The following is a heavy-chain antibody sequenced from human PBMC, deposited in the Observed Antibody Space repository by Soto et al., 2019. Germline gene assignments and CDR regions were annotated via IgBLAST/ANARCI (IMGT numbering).Heavy chain of an antibody. J-gene: IGHJ6*02. Sequence: QITLKESGPTLVKPTQTLTLTCTFSGFSLSTSGVGVGWIRQPPGKALEWLALIYWDDDKHYSPSLKSRLTITKDTSKTPVVLTMTNMDPVDTATYYCAHSAARPYYYYYGMDVWGQGTTVTVSS. V-gene: IGHV2-5*02. CDR2: IYWDDDK. D-gene: IGHD6-13*01. CDR3: AHSAARPYYYYYGMDV. CDR1: GFSLSTSGVG.